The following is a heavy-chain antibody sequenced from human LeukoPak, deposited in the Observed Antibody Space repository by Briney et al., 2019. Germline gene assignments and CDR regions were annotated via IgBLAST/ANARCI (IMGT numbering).Heavy chain of an antibody. CDR2: ISYDGSNK. D-gene: IGHD1-26*01. CDR1: GFTFSSYA. J-gene: IGHJ3*02. Sequence: PGGSLRLSCAASGFTFSSYAMHWVRQAPGKGLEWVAVISYDGSNKYYADSVKGRFTISRDNSKNTLYLQMNSLRAEDTAVYYCARDLGVLRRYDAFDIWGQGPMVTVSS. V-gene: IGHV3-30-3*01. CDR3: ARDLGVLRRYDAFDI.